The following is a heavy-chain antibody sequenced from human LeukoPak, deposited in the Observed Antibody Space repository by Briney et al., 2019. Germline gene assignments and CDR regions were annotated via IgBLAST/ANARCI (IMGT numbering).Heavy chain of an antibody. D-gene: IGHD3-22*01. CDR1: GGTFSSYA. J-gene: IGHJ4*02. CDR3: ARTYYDSSGYGPDY. CDR2: IIPIFGTA. Sequence: SVKVSCKASGGTFSSYAISWVRQAPGQGLEWMGRIIPIFGTANYAQKFQGRVTITTDESTSAAYMELSSLRSEDTAVYYCARTYYDSSGYGPDYWGQGTLVTVSS. V-gene: IGHV1-69*05.